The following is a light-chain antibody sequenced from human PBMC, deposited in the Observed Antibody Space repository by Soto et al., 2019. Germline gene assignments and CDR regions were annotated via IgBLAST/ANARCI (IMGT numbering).Light chain of an antibody. J-gene: IGLJ1*01. V-gene: IGLV2-14*01. Sequence: QSVLTQPASVSGSPGQSITISCTGTSSDIGGYNFVSWYQQHPGKAPKLMIFDVSNRPSGVSDRFSGSKSGNTASLTISGLQVEDEADYYCSSYTASGTDVFGTGTKLAVL. CDR2: DVS. CDR3: SSYTASGTDV. CDR1: SSDIGGYNF.